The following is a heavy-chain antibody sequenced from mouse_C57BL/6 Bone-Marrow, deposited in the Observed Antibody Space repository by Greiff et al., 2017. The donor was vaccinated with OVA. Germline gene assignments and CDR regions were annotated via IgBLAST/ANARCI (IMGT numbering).Heavy chain of an antibody. J-gene: IGHJ2*01. CDR1: GYTFTSYW. D-gene: IGHD1-1*01. Sequence: VQLQQPGAELVKPGASVKLSCKASGYTFTSYWMHWVKQRPGQGLEWIGMIHPNSGSTNYNEKFKSKATLTVDKSSSTAYMQLSSLTSEDSAVYDCASYYGTAYYFDYWGQGTTLTVSS. V-gene: IGHV1-64*01. CDR2: IHPNSGST. CDR3: ASYYGTAYYFDY.